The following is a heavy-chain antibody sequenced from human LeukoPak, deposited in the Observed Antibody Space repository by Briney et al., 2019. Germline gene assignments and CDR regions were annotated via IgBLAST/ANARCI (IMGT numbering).Heavy chain of an antibody. CDR2: ISAYNGNT. CDR3: ARDTGPDVLLWFGEPTDY. V-gene: IGHV1-18*01. CDR1: GYTFTSYG. Sequence: ASVKVSCKASGYTFTSYGISWVRQAPGQGLEWMGWISAYNGNTNYAQKLQGRVTMTTDTSTSPAYMELRSLRSDDTAVYYCARDTGPDVLLWFGEPTDYWGQGTLVTVSS. J-gene: IGHJ4*02. D-gene: IGHD3-10*01.